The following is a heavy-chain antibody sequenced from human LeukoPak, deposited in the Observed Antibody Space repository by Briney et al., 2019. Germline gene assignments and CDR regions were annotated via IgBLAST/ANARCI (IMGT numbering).Heavy chain of an antibody. CDR2: IKSKTDGGTT. CDR1: GFTFSNAW. Sequence: GGSLRLSCAASGFTFSNAWMSWVRQAPGKGLEWVGRIKSKTDGGTTDYAAPVKGRFTISRDDSKNTLYLQMNSLKTEDTAVYYCTALPWIQLWFYLDYWGQGTLVTVSS. V-gene: IGHV3-15*01. J-gene: IGHJ4*02. CDR3: TALPWIQLWFYLDY. D-gene: IGHD5-18*01.